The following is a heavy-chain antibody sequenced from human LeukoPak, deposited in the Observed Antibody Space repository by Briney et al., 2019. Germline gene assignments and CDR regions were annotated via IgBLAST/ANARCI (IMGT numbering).Heavy chain of an antibody. CDR3: AKDAPSPSPRITMVRGVMNYFDY. CDR2: ISGSGGST. Sequence: PGGSLRLSCAASGFTFSSYAMSWVRQAPGKGLEWVSAISGSGGSTYYADSVKGRFIISRDNSKNTLYLQMNSLRAEDTAVYYCAKDAPSPSPRITMVRGVMNYFDYWGQGTLVTVSS. V-gene: IGHV3-23*01. J-gene: IGHJ4*02. CDR1: GFTFSSYA. D-gene: IGHD3-10*01.